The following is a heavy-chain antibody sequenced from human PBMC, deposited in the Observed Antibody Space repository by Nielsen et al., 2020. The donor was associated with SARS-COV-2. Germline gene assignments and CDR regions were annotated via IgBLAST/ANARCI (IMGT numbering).Heavy chain of an antibody. CDR2: IYYDGST. Sequence: SETLSLTCTVSGGSITSGGYYWTWIRQHPGKGLEWIGYIYYDGSTYYNPSLKSRVTISVDTSKKQFSLKLSSVTAADTAVYFCASGGGTVTHPYYYGMDVWGQGTTVTVSS. CDR1: GGSITSGGYY. CDR3: ASGGGTVTHPYYYGMDV. D-gene: IGHD4-17*01. J-gene: IGHJ6*02. V-gene: IGHV4-31*03.